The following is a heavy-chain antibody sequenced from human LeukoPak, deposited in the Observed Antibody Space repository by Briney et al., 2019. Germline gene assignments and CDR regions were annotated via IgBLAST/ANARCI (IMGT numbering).Heavy chain of an antibody. Sequence: GGSLRLSCAGSGIIFSNYWMHRVRQAPGKGLVWVSRINRDGSSTSYADSVKGRFTISRDNAKNTLYLQMNSLRAEDTAVYYCARGGGYSYGSFDYWGQGTLVTVSS. CDR2: INRDGSST. J-gene: IGHJ4*02. V-gene: IGHV3-74*01. CDR1: GIIFSNYW. CDR3: ARGGGYSYGSFDY. D-gene: IGHD5-18*01.